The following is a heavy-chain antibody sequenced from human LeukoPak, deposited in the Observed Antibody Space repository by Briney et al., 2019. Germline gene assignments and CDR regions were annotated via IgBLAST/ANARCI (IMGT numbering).Heavy chain of an antibody. CDR2: ISWNSGSI. CDR1: GFTFDDYA. D-gene: IGHD1-1*01. Sequence: HPGGSLRLSCAASGFTFDDYAMNWVRHAPGKGLEWVSGISWNSGSIDYADSVKGRFTISRDNAKNSLYLQMNSLRTEDTALYYCVKEKKFLRGNDLSYYYGMDVWGQGTTVTVSS. J-gene: IGHJ6*02. V-gene: IGHV3-9*01. CDR3: VKEKKFLRGNDLSYYYGMDV.